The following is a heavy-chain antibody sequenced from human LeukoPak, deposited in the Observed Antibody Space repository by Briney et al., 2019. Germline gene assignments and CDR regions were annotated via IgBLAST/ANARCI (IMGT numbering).Heavy chain of an antibody. Sequence: GGSLRLSCAASGFTFSSYAMSWVRQAPGKGLEWVSAISGIGGSTYYADSVKGRFTISRDNSKNTLYLQMNSLRAEDTAVYYCAIQRDMITFGGVIVPYDYWGQGTLVTVSS. CDR1: GFTFSSYA. J-gene: IGHJ4*02. V-gene: IGHV3-23*01. D-gene: IGHD3-16*02. CDR2: ISGIGGST. CDR3: AIQRDMITFGGVIVPYDY.